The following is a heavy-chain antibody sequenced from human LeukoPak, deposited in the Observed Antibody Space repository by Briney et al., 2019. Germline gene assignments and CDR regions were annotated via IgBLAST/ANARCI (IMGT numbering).Heavy chain of an antibody. Sequence: GGSLRLSCAASGFTFSSYWMTWVRQAPGKGLEWVANIKQDGSQKYYVDSVKGRFTISRDNANKSLYLRMNSLRAEDTAVYYCARDATTQGYFDYWGQGTLVTVSS. CDR3: ARDATTQGYFDY. D-gene: IGHD4-11*01. CDR2: IKQDGSQK. J-gene: IGHJ4*02. V-gene: IGHV3-7*01. CDR1: GFTFSSYW.